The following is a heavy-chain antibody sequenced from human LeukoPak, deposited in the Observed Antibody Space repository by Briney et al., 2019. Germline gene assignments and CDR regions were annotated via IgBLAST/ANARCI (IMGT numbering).Heavy chain of an antibody. J-gene: IGHJ4*02. CDR3: ARSDY. CDR1: AFTFSGYE. V-gene: IGHV3-48*03. CDR2: ISANSNTI. Sequence: GGSLRLTCAASAFTFSGYEMNWVRQAPGKGLEWLSYISANSNTIYYADSVKGRFTISRDNAKNSLYLQMNSLRAEDTAVYYCARSDYWGRGTLVTVSS.